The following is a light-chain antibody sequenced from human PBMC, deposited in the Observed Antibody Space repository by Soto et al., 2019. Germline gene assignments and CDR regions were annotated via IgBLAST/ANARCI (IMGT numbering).Light chain of an antibody. V-gene: IGLV1-51*01. Sequence: QSVLTQALSAAAAPGEKVTFSCFVSSANSGGNSVSWYQLLPGTAPKLLIYADNKRTKGIPDRFSGSTSGPPATLGITGFKTGDNADYDCGLGKSSLSAYVFGTATKVTVL. CDR2: ADN. CDR3: GLGKSSLSAYV. CDR1: SANSGGNS. J-gene: IGLJ1*01.